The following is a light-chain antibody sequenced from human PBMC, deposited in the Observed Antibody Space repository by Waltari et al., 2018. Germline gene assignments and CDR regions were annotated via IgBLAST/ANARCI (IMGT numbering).Light chain of an antibody. V-gene: IGKV3-11*01. Sequence: EIVLTQSPATLSLSPGERATLPCRASQSVSSHLAWYQQKPGQAPRPLIYDASNSATGIPARFSGSGSGTDFTLTISSLEPEDFAVYYCQQRSNWPTWTFGQGTKVEIK. J-gene: IGKJ1*01. CDR2: DAS. CDR1: QSVSSH. CDR3: QQRSNWPTWT.